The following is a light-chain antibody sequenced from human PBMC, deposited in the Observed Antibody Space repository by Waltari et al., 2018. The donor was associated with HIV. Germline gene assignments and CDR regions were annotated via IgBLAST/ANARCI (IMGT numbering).Light chain of an antibody. CDR1: SSDVGGYNY. V-gene: IGLV2-8*01. Sequence: QSALAQPPSASVSPGQSVTISCTGTSSDVGGYNYVSWYQQHPGKAPKLMIYEVSKRPPGVPDRFSGSKSGNAASLTVSGLQAEDEADYYCSSYAGSNNVIFGGGTKLTVL. J-gene: IGLJ2*01. CDR3: SSYAGSNNVI. CDR2: EVS.